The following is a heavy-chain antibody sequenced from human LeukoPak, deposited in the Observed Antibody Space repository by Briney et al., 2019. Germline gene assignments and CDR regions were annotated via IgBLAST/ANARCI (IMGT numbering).Heavy chain of an antibody. CDR1: GFTFTRNC. J-gene: IGHJ4*02. CDR3: ATSPVISRD. V-gene: IGHV3-74*03. Sequence: HPGRSLRLSCVASGFTFTRNCMHWVRQAPGKGLEWVARIYSDVRRIKYADSVKGRFTISRDNAKNTLYLQMNALRVEDTAVYYCATSPVISRDWGQGTLVTVSS. CDR2: IYSDVRRI. D-gene: IGHD2-21*01.